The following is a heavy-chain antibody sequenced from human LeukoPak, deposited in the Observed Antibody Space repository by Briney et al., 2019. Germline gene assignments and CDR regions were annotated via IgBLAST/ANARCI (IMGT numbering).Heavy chain of an antibody. CDR1: GGSFSGYY. Sequence: SETLSLTCAVYGGSFSGYYWSWIRQPPGKGLEWIGYIYYSGSTNYNPSLKSRVTISVDTSKNQFSLKLSSVTAADTAVYYCARLRRALDYWGQGTLVTVSS. CDR3: ARLRRALDY. V-gene: IGHV4-59*08. J-gene: IGHJ4*02. CDR2: IYYSGST.